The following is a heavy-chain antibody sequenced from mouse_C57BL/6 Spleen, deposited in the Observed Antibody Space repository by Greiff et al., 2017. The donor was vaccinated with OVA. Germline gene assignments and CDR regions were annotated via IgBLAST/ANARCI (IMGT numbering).Heavy chain of an antibody. J-gene: IGHJ2*01. D-gene: IGHD4-1*01. CDR3: ARSRTGTRDIDY. V-gene: IGHV1-69*01. CDR2: IDPSDSYT. CDR1: GYTFTRYW. Sequence: VQLQQPGAELVMPGASVKLSCKASGYTFTRYWMHWVKQRPGQGLEWIGEIDPSDSYTNYNQKLKGKSTLTVDKSSSTAYMQLSSLTSEDSAVYYCARSRTGTRDIDYWGQGTTLTVSS.